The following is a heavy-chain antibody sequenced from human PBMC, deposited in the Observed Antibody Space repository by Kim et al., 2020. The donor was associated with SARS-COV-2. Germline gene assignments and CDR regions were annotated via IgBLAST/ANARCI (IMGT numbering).Heavy chain of an antibody. D-gene: IGHD6-13*01. CDR3: ARVIAAAGTSLDY. J-gene: IGHJ4*02. V-gene: IGHV1-18*01. Sequence: YAQKLQGRVTMTTDTSTSTAYMELRSLRSDDTAVYYCARVIAAAGTSLDYWGQGTLVTVSS.